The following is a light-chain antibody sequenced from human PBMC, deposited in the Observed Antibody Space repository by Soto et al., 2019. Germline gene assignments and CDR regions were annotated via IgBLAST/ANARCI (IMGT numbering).Light chain of an antibody. CDR1: HTGDGHY. V-gene: IGKV3-20*01. CDR2: GVF. J-gene: IGKJ1*01. Sequence: EMILTQSPDTLSLSPGARATISCRASHTGDGHYLAWYQQRPCQAPMLLIRGVFIRAAGVPDRFIGSGFERYFALTVSRLEPEDSAVYFCQHCGYPQWTFGQGTKVDSK. CDR3: QHCGYPQWT.